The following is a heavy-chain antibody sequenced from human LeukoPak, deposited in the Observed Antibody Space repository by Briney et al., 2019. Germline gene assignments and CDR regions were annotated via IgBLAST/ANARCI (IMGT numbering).Heavy chain of an antibody. CDR3: ARGPSVAAHLDY. Sequence: SGTLSLTCAVSGGSISSNNWWSWVRQPPGKGLEWIGEIYHHGATNYNPSLKSRVTLSVDKSKNQFSLELTSVTAADTAVYYCARGPSVAAHLDYWGQGTLVTVSS. V-gene: IGHV4-4*02. CDR2: IYHHGAT. D-gene: IGHD5-12*01. J-gene: IGHJ4*02. CDR1: GGSISSNNW.